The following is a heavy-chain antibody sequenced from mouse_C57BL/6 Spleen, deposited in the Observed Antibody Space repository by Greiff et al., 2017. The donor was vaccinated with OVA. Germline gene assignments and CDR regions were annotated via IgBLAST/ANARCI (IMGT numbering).Heavy chain of an antibody. V-gene: IGHV1-53*01. Sequence: QVQLQQPGTELVKPGASVKLSCKASGYTFTSYWMHWVQQRPGQGLEWIGNINPSNGGTNYNEKFKSKATLTVDKSSSTAYMQLSRLTSEDSAFYYCASRRQLRPYYFDYWGQGTTLTVSS. CDR3: ASRRQLRPYYFDY. CDR1: GYTFTSYW. CDR2: INPSNGGT. J-gene: IGHJ2*01. D-gene: IGHD3-2*02.